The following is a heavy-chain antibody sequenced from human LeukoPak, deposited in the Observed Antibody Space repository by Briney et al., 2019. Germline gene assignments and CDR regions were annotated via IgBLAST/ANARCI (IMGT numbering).Heavy chain of an antibody. CDR3: ARGWSVVVVAATPGFDY. D-gene: IGHD2-15*01. Sequence: GGSLRLSCAASGFTFSSYSMKWVRQAPGKGLEWVSYISSSSSTIYYADSVKGRFTISRDNAKNSLYLQMNSLRAEDTAVYYCARGWSVVVVAATPGFDYWGQGTLATVSS. CDR1: GFTFSSYS. J-gene: IGHJ4*02. V-gene: IGHV3-48*01. CDR2: ISSSSSTI.